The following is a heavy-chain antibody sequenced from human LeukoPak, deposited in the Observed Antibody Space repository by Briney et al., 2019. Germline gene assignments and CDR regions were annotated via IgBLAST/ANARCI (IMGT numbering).Heavy chain of an antibody. CDR3: AREEFRPGIAAAGPYYYGMDV. V-gene: IGHV3-21*01. D-gene: IGHD6-13*01. CDR1: GFTFSSYS. CDR2: ISSSSSCI. Sequence: PGGSLRLSCAASGFTFSSYSMNWVRQAPGKGLEWVSSISSSSSCIYYADSVKGRFTISRDNAKNSLYLQMNSLRAEDTAVYYCAREEFRPGIAAAGPYYYGMDVWGKGTTVTVSS. J-gene: IGHJ6*04.